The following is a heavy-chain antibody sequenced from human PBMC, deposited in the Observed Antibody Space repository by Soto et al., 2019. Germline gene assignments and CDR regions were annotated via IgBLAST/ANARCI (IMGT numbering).Heavy chain of an antibody. CDR3: ANLPCAFPLRRFYSSGWDYHYYGMDV. J-gene: IGHJ6*02. CDR2: INLVGST. CDR1: GGSFSGYY. V-gene: IGHV4-34*01. D-gene: IGHD6-19*01. Sequence: PSETLSLTCAVYGGSFSGYYWSWIRQPPGKGLEWIGEINLVGSTNYTPSIKSRFPLSLDTSKNHFSLNLSFVTAADTAFYFCANLPCAFPLRRFYSSGWDYHYYGMDVWGQGTTVTVSS.